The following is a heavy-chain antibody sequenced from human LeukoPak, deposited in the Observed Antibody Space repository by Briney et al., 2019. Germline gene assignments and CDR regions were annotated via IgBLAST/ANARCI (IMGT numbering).Heavy chain of an antibody. J-gene: IGHJ4*02. CDR1: GGSFSGYY. CDR2: INHSGST. D-gene: IGHD6-13*01. Sequence: RSSETLSLTCAVYGGSFSGYYWSWIRQPPGKGLEWIGEINHSGSTNYNPSLKSRVTISVDTSKNQFSLKLSSVTAADTAVYYCARDNRQLALDYWGQGTLVTVSS. CDR3: ARDNRQLALDY. V-gene: IGHV4-34*01.